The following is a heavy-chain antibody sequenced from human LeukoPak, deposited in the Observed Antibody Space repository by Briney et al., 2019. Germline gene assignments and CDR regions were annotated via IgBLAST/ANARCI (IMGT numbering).Heavy chain of an antibody. CDR1: GFTFSTYA. CDR3: AKDRWGDSQAKFDH. D-gene: IGHD3-22*01. V-gene: IGHV3-23*01. J-gene: IGHJ4*02. Sequence: QSGGSLRLSCAASGFTFSTYAMSWVRQAPGKGLEWVSTISGSGDYTYYTDSVKGRFTISRDNFKNTLYLQMNSLRAEDTAVYYCAKDRWGDSQAKFDHWGQGSLVTVSS. CDR2: ISGSGDYT.